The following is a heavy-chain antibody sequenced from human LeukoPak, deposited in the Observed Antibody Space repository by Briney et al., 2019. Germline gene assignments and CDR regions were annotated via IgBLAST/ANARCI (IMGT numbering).Heavy chain of an antibody. J-gene: IGHJ3*02. Sequence: GGSLRLSCAASGFTLSSYSMNWVRQAPGKGLEWVSSISSSSSYIYYADSVKGRFTISRDNAKNSLYLQMNSLRAEDTAVYYCAREIYYDILTGYYRGLHDAFDIWGQGTMVTVSS. V-gene: IGHV3-21*01. D-gene: IGHD3-9*01. CDR1: GFTLSSYS. CDR3: AREIYYDILTGYYRGLHDAFDI. CDR2: ISSSSSYI.